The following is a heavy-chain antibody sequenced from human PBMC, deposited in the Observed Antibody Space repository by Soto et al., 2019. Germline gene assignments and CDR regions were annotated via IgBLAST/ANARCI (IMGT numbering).Heavy chain of an antibody. V-gene: IGHV3-53*01. CDR3: ARDYAIFGDYYYYYGMDV. D-gene: IGHD3-3*01. CDR2: IYSGGST. J-gene: IGHJ6*02. CDR1: GFTVSSNY. Sequence: PGGSLRLSCAASGFTVSSNYMIWVRQAPGKGLEWVSVIYSGGSTYYADSVKGRFTISRDNSKNTLYLQMNSLRAEDTAVYYCARDYAIFGDYYYYYGMDVWGQGTTVTVSS.